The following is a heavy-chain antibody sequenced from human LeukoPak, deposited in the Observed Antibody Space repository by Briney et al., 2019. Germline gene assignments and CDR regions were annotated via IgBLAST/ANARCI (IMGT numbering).Heavy chain of an antibody. CDR2: IDWNDDR. V-gene: IGHV2-70*01. CDR3: ARMIGYDFDY. CDR1: GFSLSTSEMC. Sequence: SGPTLVNPTQTLTLNHTFHGFSLSTSEMCVSWIRQPPGKALEWLALIDWNDDRYYSTSLKTRLTISKDTSKNQLVLTMTNMDPVDTATYYCARMIGYDFDYWGQGTLVTVSS. D-gene: IGHD5-12*01. J-gene: IGHJ4*02.